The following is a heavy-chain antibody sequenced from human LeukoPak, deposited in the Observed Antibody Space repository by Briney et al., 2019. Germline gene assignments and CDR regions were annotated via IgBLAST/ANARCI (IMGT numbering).Heavy chain of an antibody. CDR3: AKEGIVVVTARPLDY. Sequence: PGGSLRLSCAASGFTFSSYSMNWVRQAPGKGLEWVSYISSSSSTIYYADSVKGRFTISRDNSKNTLYLQMNSLRAEDTAVYYCAKEGIVVVTARPLDYWGKGTTVTVSS. CDR2: ISSSSSTI. J-gene: IGHJ6*04. V-gene: IGHV3-48*01. CDR1: GFTFSSYS. D-gene: IGHD2-21*02.